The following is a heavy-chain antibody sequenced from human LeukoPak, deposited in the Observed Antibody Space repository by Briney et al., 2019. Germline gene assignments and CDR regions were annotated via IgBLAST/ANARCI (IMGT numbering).Heavy chain of an antibody. CDR2: ISGSGGST. CDR3: AKDRSCTNDICHGDFDY. CDR1: GFTFSSYA. J-gene: IGHJ4*02. V-gene: IGHV3-23*01. D-gene: IGHD2-8*01. Sequence: GGSLRLSCVASGFTFSSYAVSWVRQAPGKGLEWVSSISGSGGSTYSADSVKGRFTISRDNSKNTLYLQMNSLRAEDTALYYCAKDRSCTNDICHGDFDYWGQGTLVTVSS.